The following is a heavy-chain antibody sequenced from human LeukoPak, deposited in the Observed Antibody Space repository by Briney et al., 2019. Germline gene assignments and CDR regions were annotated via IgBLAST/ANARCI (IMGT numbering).Heavy chain of an antibody. Sequence: GGSLRLSCAASRFTFSSYEMNWVRQAPGKGLEWVSYISPSGSTIYYADSVKGRFTISRDNAKNSLYQQMNSLRTEDTAVYYCAREGSSFDSSGFFRGYWGQGTLVTVSS. CDR2: ISPSGSTI. D-gene: IGHD3-22*01. CDR3: AREGSSFDSSGFFRGY. J-gene: IGHJ4*02. V-gene: IGHV3-48*03. CDR1: RFTFSSYE.